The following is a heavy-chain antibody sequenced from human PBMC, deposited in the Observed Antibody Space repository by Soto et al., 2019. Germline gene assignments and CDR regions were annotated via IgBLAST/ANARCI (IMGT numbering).Heavy chain of an antibody. J-gene: IGHJ4*02. V-gene: IGHV4-39*01. CDR2: LSYLGTT. CDR1: NDSIRSGTYY. CDR3: ATGRSDSGWYDEHF. Sequence: PSETLSLTCTVSNDSIRSGTYYWAWIRQPPGRGLEWIGSLSYLGTTDYNPSLKSRVTISKDASKNQFSLKLSSVTAADTAVYYRATGRSDSGWYDEHFCGQGPLVTVSS. D-gene: IGHD6-19*01.